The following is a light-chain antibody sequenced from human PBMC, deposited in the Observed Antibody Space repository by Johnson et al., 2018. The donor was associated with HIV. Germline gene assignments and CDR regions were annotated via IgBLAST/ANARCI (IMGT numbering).Light chain of an antibody. Sequence: QSVLTQPPSASAAPGQKVTISCSGSSSNIGNNYVSWYQQLPGTAPKLLIYDNTKRPSGIPDRFSGSKSGTSATLGITGLQTGDEADYYCGTWDSSLSAGWVVFGTVTKVTVL. V-gene: IGLV1-51*01. CDR1: SSNIGNNY. CDR3: GTWDSSLSAGWVV. J-gene: IGLJ1*01. CDR2: DNT.